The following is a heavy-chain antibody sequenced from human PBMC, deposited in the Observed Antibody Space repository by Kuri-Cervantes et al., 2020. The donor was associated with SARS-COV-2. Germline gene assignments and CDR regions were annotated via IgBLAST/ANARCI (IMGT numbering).Heavy chain of an antibody. CDR2: INHSGNT. CDR1: GGSFSDYY. Sequence: ESLKISCAVYGGSFSDYYWSWVRQPPGKGLEWIGEINHSGNTNYDPSLKSRVTISIDTSKNHFSLRLTSVTAADTAVYYCATVPYNFWIGYRMEGYYHYGMDVWGQGTTVTVSS. CDR3: ATVPYNFWIGYRMEGYYHYGMDV. J-gene: IGHJ6*02. D-gene: IGHD3-3*01. V-gene: IGHV4-34*01.